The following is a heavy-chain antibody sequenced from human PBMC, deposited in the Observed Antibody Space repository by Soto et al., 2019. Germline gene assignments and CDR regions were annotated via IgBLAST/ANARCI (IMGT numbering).Heavy chain of an antibody. V-gene: IGHV4-34*01. CDR2: INHSGST. Sequence: SETLSLTCAVYGGSFSGYYWSWIRQPPGKGLEWIGEINHSGSTNYNPSLKSRVTISVDTSKNQFSLNLSSVTAADTAVYYCARSPRRDAGRLKFDFWGQGT. CDR1: GGSFSGYY. D-gene: IGHD2-2*01. CDR3: ARSPRRDAGRLKFDF. J-gene: IGHJ5*01.